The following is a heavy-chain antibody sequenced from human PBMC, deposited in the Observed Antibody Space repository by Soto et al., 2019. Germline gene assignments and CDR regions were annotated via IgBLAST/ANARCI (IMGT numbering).Heavy chain of an antibody. D-gene: IGHD6-19*01. CDR1: GYSFTTYW. Sequence: PGESLKISCNGSGYSFTTYWIGWVRQMPGKGLEWMGIIHPGNSDTKYSPSFQGQVTISANKSISTAYLQWSSLKASDTAMYYCSRHRAVAGMPDYYYDMDVWGQGTTVTVSS. CDR2: IHPGNSDT. V-gene: IGHV5-51*01. CDR3: SRHRAVAGMPDYYYDMDV. J-gene: IGHJ6*02.